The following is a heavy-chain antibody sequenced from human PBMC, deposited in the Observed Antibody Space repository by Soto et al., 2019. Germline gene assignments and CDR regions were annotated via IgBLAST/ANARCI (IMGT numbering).Heavy chain of an antibody. Sequence: QVQLVQSGAEVKKPGASVKVSCKASGYTFTSYGISWVRQAPGQGLEWMGWISAYNGNTNYAQKLQGRVTMTTDSSTSTAYMELRSLRSDDTAVYYCTRVAPTATTVTTDFDYWGQGTLVTVSS. CDR2: ISAYNGNT. J-gene: IGHJ4*02. V-gene: IGHV1-18*01. D-gene: IGHD4-4*01. CDR3: TRVAPTATTVTTDFDY. CDR1: GYTFTSYG.